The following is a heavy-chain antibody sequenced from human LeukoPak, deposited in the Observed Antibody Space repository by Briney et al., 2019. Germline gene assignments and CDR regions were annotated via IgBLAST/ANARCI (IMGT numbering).Heavy chain of an antibody. CDR3: ARGPGIAAAGNFDY. CDR1: GGSFSGYY. J-gene: IGHJ4*02. Sequence: PSETLSLTCAVYGGSFSGYYWSWIRQPPGKGLEWIGEINHSGSTNYNPSLTSRVTISVDTSKKQFSLKLRSVTAADTAVYHCARGPGIAAAGNFDYWGQGTLVIVSS. CDR2: INHSGST. V-gene: IGHV4-34*01. D-gene: IGHD6-13*01.